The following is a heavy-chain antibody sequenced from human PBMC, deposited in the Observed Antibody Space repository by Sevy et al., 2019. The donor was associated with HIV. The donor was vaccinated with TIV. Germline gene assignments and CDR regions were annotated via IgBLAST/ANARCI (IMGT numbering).Heavy chain of an antibody. D-gene: IGHD3-3*02. J-gene: IGHJ3*02. V-gene: IGHV3-72*01. CDR2: TRNKANSYTT. CDR3: ATVIASTTGYDAFDI. CDR1: GFTFSDHY. Sequence: GGSLRLSCAASGFTFSDHYMDWVRQAPGKGLEWVGRTRNKANSYTTEYAASEKGRFTISRDDSKNSLYLQMNSLKTEDTAVYYCATVIASTTGYDAFDIWGQGTMVTVSS.